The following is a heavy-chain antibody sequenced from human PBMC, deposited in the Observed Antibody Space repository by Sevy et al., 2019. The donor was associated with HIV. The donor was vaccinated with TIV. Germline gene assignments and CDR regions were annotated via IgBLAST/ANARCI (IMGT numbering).Heavy chain of an antibody. J-gene: IGHJ6*01. CDR2: ISNSGSTI. D-gene: IGHD1-7*01. CDR1: GFTFSDYY. Sequence: GGSLRLSCAASGFTFSDYYMSWIRQAPAKGLEWVSYISNSGSTIYYADSVKGRFTISRDNAKNSLYLQMNSLRAEDTAVYYCARAITGTTFPYYGMDVWGQGTTVTVSS. CDR3: ARAITGTTFPYYGMDV. V-gene: IGHV3-11*01.